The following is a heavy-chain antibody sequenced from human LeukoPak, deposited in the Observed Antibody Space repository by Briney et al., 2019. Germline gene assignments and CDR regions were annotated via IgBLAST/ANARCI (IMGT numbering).Heavy chain of an antibody. Sequence: GGSLRLSCAASGFTVSTYYMTWVRQAPGKGLEFVSVIYSGGSIYYADSVKGRFTVSRDNSKNTLYLQMNSLRAEDTAMYYCARGLGYCTSTTCLLPFDYWGQGTLVTVSS. J-gene: IGHJ4*02. CDR3: ARGLGYCTSTTCLLPFDY. V-gene: IGHV3-53*01. CDR2: IYSGGSI. D-gene: IGHD2-2*01. CDR1: GFTVSTYY.